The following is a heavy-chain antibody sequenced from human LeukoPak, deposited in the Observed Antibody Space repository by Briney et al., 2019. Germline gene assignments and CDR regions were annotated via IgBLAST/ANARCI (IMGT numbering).Heavy chain of an antibody. J-gene: IGHJ4*02. Sequence: GGSLRLSCAASGFSFSSYWMHWVRQAPGEGLVWVSRINSDGSNTNYADSVEGRFTISRDNAKNTLYLQMNSLRAEDTAVYYCARDFRRGQYFDYWGQGTLVTVSS. CDR2: INSDGSNT. CDR1: GFSFSSYW. CDR3: ARDFRRGQYFDY. V-gene: IGHV3-74*01. D-gene: IGHD3-10*01.